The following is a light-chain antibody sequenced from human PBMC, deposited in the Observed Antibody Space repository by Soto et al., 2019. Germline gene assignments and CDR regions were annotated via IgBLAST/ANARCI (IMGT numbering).Light chain of an antibody. Sequence: QSALTQPASVSGSPGQSLTISCTGTSSDVGGYKYVSWYQQSPGKAPKLMIYEVSNRPSGVSNRFSGSKSGNTASLTISGLQAEDEADYYCSSYTNTNSYVFGTGTKVTVL. CDR2: EVS. CDR1: SSDVGGYKY. J-gene: IGLJ1*01. V-gene: IGLV2-14*01. CDR3: SSYTNTNSYV.